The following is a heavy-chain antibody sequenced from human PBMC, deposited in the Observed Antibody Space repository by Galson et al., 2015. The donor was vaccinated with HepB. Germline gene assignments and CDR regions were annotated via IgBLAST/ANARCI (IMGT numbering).Heavy chain of an antibody. V-gene: IGHV3-20*04. J-gene: IGHJ3*02. D-gene: IGHD6-13*01. CDR1: GFTFDDYG. CDR3: TRDAEYSSSWFDAFDI. CDR2: INWNGGST. Sequence: SLRLSCAASGFTFDDYGMSWVRQAPGKGLEWVSGINWNGGSTGYADSVKGRFTISRDNAKNSLYLQMNSLRAEDTALYYCTRDAEYSSSWFDAFDIWGQGTMVTVSS.